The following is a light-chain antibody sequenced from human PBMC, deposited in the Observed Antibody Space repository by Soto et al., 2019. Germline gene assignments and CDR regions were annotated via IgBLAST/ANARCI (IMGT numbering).Light chain of an antibody. V-gene: IGKV3-15*01. CDR2: GAS. J-gene: IGKJ1*01. Sequence: IVLTQSPGTLSLSPGERVTLSCRASQSVTTRLAWYQHKPGQAPRLLMSGASTRATGIPARFSGSGAGTDFTLTITSLQSEGFGVYFCQQYKDWPPAFGQGTKVDIK. CDR3: QQYKDWPPA. CDR1: QSVTTR.